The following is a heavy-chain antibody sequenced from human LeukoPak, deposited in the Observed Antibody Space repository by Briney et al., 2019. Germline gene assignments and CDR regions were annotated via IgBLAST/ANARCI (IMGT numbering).Heavy chain of an antibody. CDR2: ISAYNGNT. J-gene: IGHJ6*02. Sequence: ASVKVSCKASGYTFTSYGISWVRQAPRQGLEWMGWISAYNGNTNYAQKLQGRVTMTTDTSTSTAYMELRSLRSDDTAVYYCARYSPSQKYYYYGMDVWGQGTTVTVSS. D-gene: IGHD5-18*01. V-gene: IGHV1-18*01. CDR1: GYTFTSYG. CDR3: ARYSPSQKYYYYGMDV.